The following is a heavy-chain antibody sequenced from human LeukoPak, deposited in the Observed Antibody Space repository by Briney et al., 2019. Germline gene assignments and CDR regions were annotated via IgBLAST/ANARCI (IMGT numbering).Heavy chain of an antibody. D-gene: IGHD2-15*01. V-gene: IGHV1-8*01. Sequence: ASVKVSCKASGYTFTSYDINWVRQATGQGLEWMGWMNPNRGNTGYAQKFQGRVTMTRNTSISTAYMELSSLRSEDTAVYYCARGRGYCSGGSCYRSFDYWGQGTLVTVSS. CDR3: ARGRGYCSGGSCYRSFDY. J-gene: IGHJ4*02. CDR1: GYTFTSYD. CDR2: MNPNRGNT.